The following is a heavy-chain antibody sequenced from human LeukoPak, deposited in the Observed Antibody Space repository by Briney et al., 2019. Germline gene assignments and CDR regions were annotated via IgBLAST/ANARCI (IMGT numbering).Heavy chain of an antibody. D-gene: IGHD2-2*01. CDR1: GFTFDDYA. V-gene: IGHV3-9*01. Sequence: GGSLRLSCAASGFTFDDYAMHWVRQAPGKGLEWVSGISWNSGSIGYADSVKGRFTISRDNSKNTLCLQMNSLRAEDTAVYYCAKDTLLGYCSSTSCPTNWFDPWGQGTLVTVSS. CDR2: ISWNSGSI. J-gene: IGHJ5*02. CDR3: AKDTLLGYCSSTSCPTNWFDP.